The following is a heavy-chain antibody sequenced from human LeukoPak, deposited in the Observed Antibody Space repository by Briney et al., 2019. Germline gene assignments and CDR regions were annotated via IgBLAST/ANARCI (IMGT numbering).Heavy chain of an antibody. D-gene: IGHD3-10*01. V-gene: IGHV3-23*01. CDR2: ISGSGGST. Sequence: GGSLRLSCAASGFTFSSYAMSWVRQAPGKGLEWVSAISGSGGSTYYADSVKGRFTISRDNSKNTLYLQMNSLRAEDTAVYYCAKDGLLWFGELYYYFDYWGQGTLVTVSS. J-gene: IGHJ4*02. CDR3: AKDGLLWFGELYYYFDY. CDR1: GFTFSSYA.